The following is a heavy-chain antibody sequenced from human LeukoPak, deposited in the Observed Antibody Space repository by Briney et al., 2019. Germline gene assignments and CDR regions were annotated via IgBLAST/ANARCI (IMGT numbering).Heavy chain of an antibody. D-gene: IGHD1-26*01. Sequence: GGSLRLSCAASGFTFSSYSMNWVRQAPGKGLEWVSSISSSSSNIYYADSVKGRFTISRDNAKNSLYLQMNSLRAEDTAVYYCARDREQWLSRIVGAAPVDYWGQGTLVTVSS. V-gene: IGHV3-21*01. J-gene: IGHJ4*02. CDR3: ARDREQWLSRIVGAAPVDY. CDR1: GFTFSSYS. CDR2: ISSSSSNI.